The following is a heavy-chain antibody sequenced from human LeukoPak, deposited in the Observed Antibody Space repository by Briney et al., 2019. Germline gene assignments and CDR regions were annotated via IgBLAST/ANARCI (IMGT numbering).Heavy chain of an antibody. CDR3: ARDPPYCSGGSCYVKVNAFDI. J-gene: IGHJ3*02. Sequence: ASVKVSCKASGYTLTSYGISWVRQAPGQGLEWMGWISAYNGNTNYAQKLQGRVTMTTDTSTSTAYMELRSLRSDDTAVYYCARDPPYCSGGSCYVKVNAFDIWGQGTMVTVSS. D-gene: IGHD2-15*01. CDR2: ISAYNGNT. V-gene: IGHV1-18*01. CDR1: GYTLTSYG.